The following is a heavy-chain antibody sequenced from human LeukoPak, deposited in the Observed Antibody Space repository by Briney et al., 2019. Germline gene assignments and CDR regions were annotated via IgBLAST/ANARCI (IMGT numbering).Heavy chain of an antibody. Sequence: SGTLTLTCTVSGGSIRSYYWSWIRKPPGKGLNGIGSSYLSRSTHYNPPLTNRVTISVDTPENQFSLKLSSVTAADTAVYYCVRHGPQVASGRTYYYYYHYMDVWGKGTAVTVSS. CDR1: GGSIRSYY. CDR2: SYLSRST. D-gene: IGHD3-10*01. J-gene: IGHJ6*03. CDR3: VRHGPQVASGRTYYYYYHYMDV. V-gene: IGHV4-59*08.